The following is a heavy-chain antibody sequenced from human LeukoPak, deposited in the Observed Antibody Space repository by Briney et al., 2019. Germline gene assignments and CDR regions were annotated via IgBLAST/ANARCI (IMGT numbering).Heavy chain of an antibody. CDR2: INPSGGST. CDR3: VMWDDCSGGSCRGGFDH. V-gene: IGHV1-46*03. Sequence: ASVKVSYKASGYTFTSYYMHLVRHAPGQGLEWMGIINPSGGSTSYAQKFQGRVTMTRDTCTSTVYMELSSLRSEGTGLYYCVMWDDCSGGSCRGGFDHWPERTRVTVSS. D-gene: IGHD2-15*01. J-gene: IGHJ4*02. CDR1: GYTFTSYY.